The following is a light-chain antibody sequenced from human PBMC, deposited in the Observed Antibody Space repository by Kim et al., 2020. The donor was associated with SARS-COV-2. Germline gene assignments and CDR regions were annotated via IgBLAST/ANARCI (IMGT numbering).Light chain of an antibody. V-gene: IGKV3-15*01. CDR2: GAS. Sequence: SPGARATLSCRASQFITHDLAWYQQKPGQAPRLLIYGASTRATGIPVRFSGSGSGTEFTLTISNLQSEDFAVYYCQQYNKWPPWTFGQGTKVEIK. CDR3: QQYNKWPPWT. CDR1: QFITHD. J-gene: IGKJ1*01.